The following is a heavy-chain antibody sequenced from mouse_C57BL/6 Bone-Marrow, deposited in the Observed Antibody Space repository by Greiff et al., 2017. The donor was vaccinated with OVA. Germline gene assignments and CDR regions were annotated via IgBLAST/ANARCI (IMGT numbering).Heavy chain of an antibody. J-gene: IGHJ1*03. CDR1: GYAFTNSW. Sequence: QLQQSGPELVKPGASVKISCKASGYAFTNSWMNWVKQRPGKGLEWIGRIYPGDVDTNYNGNFKGKATLTADKSSSTAYMQLSSLTSEDSAVYFCAREDDYDWYFDVWGTGTTVTVSS. D-gene: IGHD2-4*01. CDR2: IYPGDVDT. V-gene: IGHV1-82*01. CDR3: AREDDYDWYFDV.